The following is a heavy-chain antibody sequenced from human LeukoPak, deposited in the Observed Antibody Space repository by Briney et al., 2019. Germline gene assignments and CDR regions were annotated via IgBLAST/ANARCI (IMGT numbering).Heavy chain of an antibody. J-gene: IGHJ4*02. CDR1: GFTFSSYS. CDR3: ARGGSSSIAFDY. CDR2: ISSGSSYI. V-gene: IGHV3-21*01. Sequence: PGGSLRLSCAASGFTFSSYSMNWVRQAPGKGLEWVSSISSGSSYIYYADSVKGRFTISRDNAKDSLYLQMNSLRAEDTAVYYCARGGSSSIAFDYWGQGTLVTVSS. D-gene: IGHD6-13*01.